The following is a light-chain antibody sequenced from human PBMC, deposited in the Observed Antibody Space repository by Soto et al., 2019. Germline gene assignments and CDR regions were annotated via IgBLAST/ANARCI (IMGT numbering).Light chain of an antibody. CDR2: KAS. CDR1: QSISSW. J-gene: IGKJ1*01. CDR3: QQYNSYSGT. Sequence: DIQMTLSTSTLSASVGDRVTITCRASQSISSWLAWYQQTKGKAPKILIYKASSLESGVPSRFRGSGSGTEFTLPISRLQPDDFETYYCQQYNSYSGTFGQGTKVDIK. V-gene: IGKV1-5*03.